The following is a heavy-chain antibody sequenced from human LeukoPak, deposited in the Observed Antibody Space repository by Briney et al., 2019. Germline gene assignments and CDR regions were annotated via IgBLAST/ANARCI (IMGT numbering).Heavy chain of an antibody. J-gene: IGHJ4*02. D-gene: IGHD5-18*01. Sequence: GGSLRLSCAVSGLTFSSSWMDWVCQAPGKGLEWVASINPDGNKKYSADSVKGRFTISRDNAENSLYLQMNSLRVEDTAFYYCARDLAYSRLDYWGQGMLVTVSS. CDR1: GLTFSSSW. V-gene: IGHV3-7*01. CDR2: INPDGNKK. CDR3: ARDLAYSRLDY.